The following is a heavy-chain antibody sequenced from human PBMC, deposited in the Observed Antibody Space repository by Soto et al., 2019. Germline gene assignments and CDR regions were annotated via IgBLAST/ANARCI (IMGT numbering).Heavy chain of an antibody. D-gene: IGHD6-19*01. CDR1: GFTFSSYA. Sequence: QVQLVESGGGVVQPGRSLRLSCAASGFTFSSYAMHWLRRAQGKGLEWVAVISYDGSNKYYADSVKGRFTISRDNSKNTLYLQMNSLRAEDTAVYYCARDWSGIAVAGTYWGQGTLVTVSS. CDR3: ARDWSGIAVAGTY. CDR2: ISYDGSNK. J-gene: IGHJ4*02. V-gene: IGHV3-30-3*01.